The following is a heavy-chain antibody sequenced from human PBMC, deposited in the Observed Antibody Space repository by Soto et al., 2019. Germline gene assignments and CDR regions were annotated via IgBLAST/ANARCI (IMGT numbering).Heavy chain of an antibody. D-gene: IGHD6-13*01. CDR3: ARERSAGTGWFDP. Sequence: ASVKVSCKASGYTFTSHGITWVRQAPGQGLEWMGWISAYNGNTGYAQKFQGRVTMTRNTSMSTAYMELSSLRSEDTAVYYCARERSAGTGWFDPWGQGTLVTVSS. CDR2: ISAYNGNT. CDR1: GYTFTSHG. V-gene: IGHV1-18*01. J-gene: IGHJ5*02.